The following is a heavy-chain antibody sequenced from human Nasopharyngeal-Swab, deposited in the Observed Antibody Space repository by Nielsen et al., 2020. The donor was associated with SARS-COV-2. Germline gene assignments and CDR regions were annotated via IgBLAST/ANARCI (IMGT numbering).Heavy chain of an antibody. CDR1: GFTFSSYS. Sequence: GESLKISCAASGFTFSSYSMNWVRQAPGKGLEWVSSISSSSSYIYYADSVKGRFTISRDNAKNSLYLQMNSLRAEDTAVYYCARDRASDDFWSGYYTPTNWFDPWGQGTLVTVSS. CDR3: ARDRASDDFWSGYYTPTNWFDP. D-gene: IGHD3-3*01. J-gene: IGHJ5*02. CDR2: ISSSSSYI. V-gene: IGHV3-21*01.